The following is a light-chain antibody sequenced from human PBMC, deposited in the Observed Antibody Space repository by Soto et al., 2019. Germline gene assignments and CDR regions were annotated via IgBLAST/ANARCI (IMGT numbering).Light chain of an antibody. Sequence: EIAMTQSPATLCVSSGAKVTISCLASQSVSSRLAWYHQKPGQSPRLLIYGASNRATGIPDRFSGSGSGTDFTLTISSLQAEDVAVYYCQQYYSTPLAFGQGTKVDIK. J-gene: IGKJ1*01. V-gene: IGKV3D-15*01. CDR3: QQYYSTPLA. CDR1: QSVSSR. CDR2: GAS.